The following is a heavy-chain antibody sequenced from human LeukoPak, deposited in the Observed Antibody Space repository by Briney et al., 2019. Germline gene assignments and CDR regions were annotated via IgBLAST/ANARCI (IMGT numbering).Heavy chain of an antibody. D-gene: IGHD4-17*01. CDR3: ARLTYGDFSDAFDI. V-gene: IGHV4-59*08. Sequence: SETLSLTCTVSGGSISSYYWSWIRQPPGKGLEWIGYIYYSGSTNYNPSLKSRATISVDTSKNQFSLKLSSVTAADTAVYYCARLTYGDFSDAFDIWGQGTMVTVSS. CDR2: IYYSGST. J-gene: IGHJ3*02. CDR1: GGSISSYY.